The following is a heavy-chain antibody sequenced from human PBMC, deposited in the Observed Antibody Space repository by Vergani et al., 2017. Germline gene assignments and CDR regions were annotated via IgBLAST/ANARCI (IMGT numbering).Heavy chain of an antibody. D-gene: IGHD6-19*01. CDR3: ARAGIAVSNWFDP. J-gene: IGHJ5*02. CDR1: GGSISSYY. Sequence: QVQLQESGPGLVKPSETLSLTCTVSGGSISSYYWSWIRQPPGKGLEWIGYIYYSGSTNYNPSLKSRVTISVDTSKNQFSLKLSSVTAADTAVYYCARAGIAVSNWFDPWGQGTLVTVSS. CDR2: IYYSGST. V-gene: IGHV4-59*08.